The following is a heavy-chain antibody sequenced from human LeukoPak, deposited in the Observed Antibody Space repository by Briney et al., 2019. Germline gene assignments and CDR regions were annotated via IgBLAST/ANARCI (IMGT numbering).Heavy chain of an antibody. Sequence: ASVKVSCKASGYTFTSYGISWVRQAPGQGLEWMGWINPNSGGTNYAQKFQGRVTMTRDTSISTAYMELSRLRSDDTAVYYCARGSVLSLVPLDYWGQGTLVTVSS. D-gene: IGHD2-2*01. J-gene: IGHJ4*02. V-gene: IGHV1-2*02. CDR1: GYTFTSYG. CDR3: ARGSVLSLVPLDY. CDR2: INPNSGGT.